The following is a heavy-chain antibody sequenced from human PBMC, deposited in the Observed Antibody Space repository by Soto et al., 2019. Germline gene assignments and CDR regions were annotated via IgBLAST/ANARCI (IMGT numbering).Heavy chain of an antibody. Sequence: SETLSLTCTGSGGSISGYHWNWIRQPPGKGVEWIGYIHNSGSTTYNSSLKSRVTISVDTSKNQFSLKLSSVTAADTAVYYCARAPWGNYGYPSYFHYSGPGTLVT. J-gene: IGHJ4*02. D-gene: IGHD3-16*01. CDR1: GGSISGYH. CDR3: ARAPWGNYGYPSYFHY. V-gene: IGHV4-59*01. CDR2: IHNSGST.